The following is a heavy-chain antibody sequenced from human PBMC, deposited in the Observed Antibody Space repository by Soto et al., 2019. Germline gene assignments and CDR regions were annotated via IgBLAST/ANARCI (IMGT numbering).Heavy chain of an antibody. V-gene: IGHV4-39*01. J-gene: IGHJ6*02. CDR1: GYSVISSDYY. Sequence: SETLSLTCSVSGYSVISSDYYWAWIRQPPGKGLEWIGSMFYSGLTYYNPSLKSRVTLSVDTSKNQFSVRLNSVTAADTAVYYCAPLSVSLSGPYGIHVWGQGTTVTVSS. D-gene: IGHD2-15*01. CDR2: MFYSGLT. CDR3: APLSVSLSGPYGIHV.